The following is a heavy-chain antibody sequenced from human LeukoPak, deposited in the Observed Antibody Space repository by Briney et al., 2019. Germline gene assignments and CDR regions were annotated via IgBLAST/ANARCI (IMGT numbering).Heavy chain of an antibody. CDR2: IVPIFDTA. J-gene: IGHJ4*02. CDR3: ARAINQLGAVAFDY. CDR1: GYTFTSYG. V-gene: IGHV1-69*13. Sequence: GASVKVSCKAPGYTFTSYGISWVRQAPGQGLEWMGGIVPIFDTANYAQKFQGRVTITADESTSTAYMELSSLRSEDTAVYYCARAINQLGAVAFDYWGQGTLVTVSS. D-gene: IGHD6-19*01.